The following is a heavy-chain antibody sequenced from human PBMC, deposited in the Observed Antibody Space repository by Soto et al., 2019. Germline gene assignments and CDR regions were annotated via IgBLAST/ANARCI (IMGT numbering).Heavy chain of an antibody. CDR1: QYSFANHC. CDR3: TILLFVVPRPTGCMVL. J-gene: IGHJ1*01. D-gene: IGHD2-15*01. CDR2: ISPDTSRT. Sequence: GGSLNISCKGSQYSFANHCISSEREMRGKDLEWVGIISPDTSRTLYSPSLQGQVTISVDKSISTVYLQWNSLKASDTAMYYCTILLFVVPRPTGCMVLWCQGIPVTGSA. V-gene: IGHV5-51*01.